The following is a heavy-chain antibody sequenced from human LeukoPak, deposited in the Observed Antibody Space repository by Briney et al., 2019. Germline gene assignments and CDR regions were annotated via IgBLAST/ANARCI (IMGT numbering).Heavy chain of an antibody. Sequence: SESLSLTCTVSGGSISSYYWSWIRQPPGKGLEWIGYIYYSGSTKYNPSLKSRVTISVDTSKNQFSLKLSSVTAADTAVYYCARDRGGSGYYNWFDPWGQGTLVTVSS. J-gene: IGHJ5*02. D-gene: IGHD5-12*01. V-gene: IGHV4-59*01. CDR1: GGSISSYY. CDR2: IYYSGST. CDR3: ARDRGGSGYYNWFDP.